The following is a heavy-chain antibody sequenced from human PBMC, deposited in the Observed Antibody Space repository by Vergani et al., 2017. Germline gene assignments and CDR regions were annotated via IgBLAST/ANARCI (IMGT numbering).Heavy chain of an antibody. D-gene: IGHD3-22*01. J-gene: IGHJ6*02. V-gene: IGHV1-58*01. CDR3: AAGYYDSSGYYYDGMDV. CDR1: GFTFTSSA. CDR2: IVVGSGNT. Sequence: QLVQSGAEVKKPGTSVKVSCKASGFTFTSSAVQWVRQARGQRLEWIGWIVVGSGNTNYAQKFQERATITREMSTRTADMELSSLGSEDTAVYYGAAGYYDSSGYYYDGMDVWGQGTTVTVSS.